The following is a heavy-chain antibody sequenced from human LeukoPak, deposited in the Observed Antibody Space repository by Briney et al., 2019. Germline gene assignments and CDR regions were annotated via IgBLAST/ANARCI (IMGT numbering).Heavy chain of an antibody. J-gene: IGHJ4*02. V-gene: IGHV3-30*02. D-gene: IGHD2-2*01. CDR3: AKDGDCSSTSCYLGYFDY. CDR1: GFTFSSYG. CDR2: IRYDGSNK. Sequence: GGSLRLSCAASGFTFSSYGMHWVRQAPGKGLEWVAFIRYDGSNKYYADSVKGRFTISRDNSKNTLYLQMNSLRAEDTAVYYCAKDGDCSSTSCYLGYFDYWGQGTLVTVSS.